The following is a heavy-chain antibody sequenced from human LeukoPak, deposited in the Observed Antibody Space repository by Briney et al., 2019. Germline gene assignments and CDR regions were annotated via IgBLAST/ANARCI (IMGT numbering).Heavy chain of an antibody. D-gene: IGHD1-26*01. CDR3: ARVDSGTYYMPFDY. V-gene: IGHV4-59*01. CDR1: GGSLIPYY. CDR2: IYHSGTT. Sequence: SETLSLTCTVSGGSLIPYYWSWIRQPPGKGLEWIGYIYHSGTTNYSPPLKGRATLSVDTSKNQISLRLSSVTAADTAVYFCARVDSGTYYMPFDYWGQGSLITVSS. J-gene: IGHJ4*02.